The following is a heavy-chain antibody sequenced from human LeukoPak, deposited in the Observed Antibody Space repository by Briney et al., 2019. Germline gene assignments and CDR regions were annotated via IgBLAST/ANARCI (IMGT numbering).Heavy chain of an antibody. D-gene: IGHD1-7*01. CDR2: ISTRGSVT. CDR3: AKNRVVFNWNYAYYFDY. CDR1: GFTFSDYY. V-gene: IGHV3-11*06. J-gene: IGHJ4*02. Sequence: GGSLRLSCAASGFTFSDYYMRWIRQAPGKGLEWGTYISTRGSVTDYADSVKGRFTISRDNAKNSLYLQMNSLRAEDTAVYYCAKNRVVFNWNYAYYFDYWGQGTLVTVSS.